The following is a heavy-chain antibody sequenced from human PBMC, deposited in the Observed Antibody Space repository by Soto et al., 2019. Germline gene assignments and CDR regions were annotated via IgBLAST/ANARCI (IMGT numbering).Heavy chain of an antibody. V-gene: IGHV1-69*01. CDR3: ARDRYVYGSGNYYSRIDF. Sequence: QVQLVQSGAEVKKPGSSVKVSCKASGGIFSTYAISWLRQAPGQGLEWMGGIIPIFGTPYYAQRFQGRVTITADESTSTAWMELGRLRSENTSVYYCARDRYVYGSGNYYSRIDFWGQGTLVTVSS. CDR2: IIPIFGTP. CDR1: GGIFSTYA. D-gene: IGHD3-10*01. J-gene: IGHJ4*02.